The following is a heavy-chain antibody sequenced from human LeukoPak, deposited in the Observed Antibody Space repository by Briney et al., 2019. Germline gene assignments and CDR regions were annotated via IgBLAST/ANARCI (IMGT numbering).Heavy chain of an antibody. V-gene: IGHV3-30*02. Sequence: GGSLRLSCAASGFTFSSCGMHWVRQAPGKGLEWVAFILYHGSDKYYADSVKGRFTISRDNSENTLYLQMNSLRAEDTAVYYCAREEYCSGGSCSSEYYYGMDVWGQGTTVTVSS. CDR2: ILYHGSDK. D-gene: IGHD2-15*01. J-gene: IGHJ6*02. CDR3: AREEYCSGGSCSSEYYYGMDV. CDR1: GFTFSSCG.